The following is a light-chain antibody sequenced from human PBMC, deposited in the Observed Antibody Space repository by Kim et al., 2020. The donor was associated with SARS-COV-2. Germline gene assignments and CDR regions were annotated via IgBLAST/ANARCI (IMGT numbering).Light chain of an antibody. CDR2: RIS. CDR1: QGFNTW. J-gene: IGKJ4*01. Sequence: SVGDRVTIACRASQGFNTWLSWYQQKPWSVPKLLIYRISNLQSGVPARFSGSGSGTDFNLTISSLQPEEFASYYGQEANSFPPLTFGGGTKVDIK. CDR3: QEANSFPPLT. V-gene: IGKV1-12*01.